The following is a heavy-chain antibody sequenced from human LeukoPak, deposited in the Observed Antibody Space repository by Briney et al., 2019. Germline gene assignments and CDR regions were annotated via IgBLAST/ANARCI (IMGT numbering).Heavy chain of an antibody. D-gene: IGHD3-22*01. CDR2: IYYSGSA. Sequence: KSSEALSLTCAVSGGSLSNGGYSWSWIRQPPGKGLEWIGFIYYSGSAFYNPSLKSRISISLDTSKNQFSPKLGSVTAADTALYFCARAPEITYYCDNCGYHGVGPFDYWGQGILVTVSS. V-gene: IGHV4-30-4*07. CDR1: GGSLSNGGYS. J-gene: IGHJ4*02. CDR3: ARAPEITYYCDNCGYHGVGPFDY.